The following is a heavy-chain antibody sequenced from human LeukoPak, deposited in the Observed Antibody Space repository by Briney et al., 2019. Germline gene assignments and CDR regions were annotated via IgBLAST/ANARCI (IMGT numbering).Heavy chain of an antibody. D-gene: IGHD6-19*01. J-gene: IGHJ3*02. CDR1: GSSISSYY. CDR3: ARVGIAVAGWAFDI. V-gene: IGHV4-59*01. Sequence: SETLSLTCTVSGSSISSYYWNWIRQPPGKGLEWIGYIYYSGSTNYNPSLRSRVTTSVDTSKNQFSLKLSSVTAADTAVYYCARVGIAVAGWAFDIWGQGTMVTVSS. CDR2: IYYSGST.